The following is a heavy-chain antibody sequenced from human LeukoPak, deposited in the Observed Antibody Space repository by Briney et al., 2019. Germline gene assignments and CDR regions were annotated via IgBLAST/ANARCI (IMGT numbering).Heavy chain of an antibody. J-gene: IGHJ4*02. CDR1: GFTFSSHW. Sequence: GGSLRLSCAASGFTFSSHWMTWVRQAPGKGLERVANINQDGSEKYYVNSVKGRFTISRDNAKNSLYLQMTSLRAEDTAVYYCARGRMGSGWLGDYWGQGTLVTVSS. CDR2: INQDGSEK. V-gene: IGHV3-7*05. CDR3: ARGRMGSGWLGDY. D-gene: IGHD6-19*01.